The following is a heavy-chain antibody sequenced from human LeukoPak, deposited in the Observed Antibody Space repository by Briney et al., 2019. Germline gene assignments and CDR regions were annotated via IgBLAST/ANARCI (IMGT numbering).Heavy chain of an antibody. Sequence: PSETLSLTCTVSGGSISSGGYYWSWIRQPPGKGLEWIGYIYHSGSTYYNPSLKSRVTISVDRSKNQFSLKLSSVTAADTAVYYCARDGKILQWNDAFDIWGQGTMVTVSS. CDR3: ARDGKILQWNDAFDI. V-gene: IGHV4-30-2*01. CDR2: IYHSGST. CDR1: GGSISSGGYY. J-gene: IGHJ3*02. D-gene: IGHD2-15*01.